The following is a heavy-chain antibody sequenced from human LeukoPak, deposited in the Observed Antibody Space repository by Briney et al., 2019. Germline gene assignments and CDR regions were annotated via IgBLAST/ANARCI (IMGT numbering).Heavy chain of an antibody. D-gene: IGHD6-6*01. CDR1: GFTFDDYD. Sequence: GGSLRLSCAASGFTFDDYDMNWVRQAPGKGLEWVSGINWSGGSTAYADSVKGRFTISRDNAKNSLYLQMNALRAEDTAVYYCARDVRPDYWGQGTLVTVST. V-gene: IGHV3-20*04. CDR3: ARDVRPDY. J-gene: IGHJ4*02. CDR2: INWSGGST.